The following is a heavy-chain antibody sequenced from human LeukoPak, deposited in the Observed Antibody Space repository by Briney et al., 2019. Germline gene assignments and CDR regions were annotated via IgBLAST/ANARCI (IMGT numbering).Heavy chain of an antibody. V-gene: IGHV1-69*13. Sequence: ASVEVSCKASGGTFSSYAISWVRQAPGQGLEWMGGIIPIFGTANYAQKFQGRVTITADESTSTAHMELSSLRSEDTAVYYCAREVMGGSYDSWGQGTLVTVSS. CDR3: AREVMGGSYDS. CDR2: IIPIFGTA. J-gene: IGHJ4*02. D-gene: IGHD3-3*01. CDR1: GGTFSSYA.